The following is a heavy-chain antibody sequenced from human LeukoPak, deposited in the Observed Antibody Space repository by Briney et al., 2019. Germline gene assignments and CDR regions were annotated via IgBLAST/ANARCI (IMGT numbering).Heavy chain of an antibody. Sequence: GGSLRLSCAASGFTFSDYYMSWIRQTPGQGLEWVSYISSSGSTIYYTDSVKGRFTISRDNAKNSLYLQMNSLRAEDTAVYYCARGPFWSGYYDDWGQGTLVTVSS. J-gene: IGHJ4*02. D-gene: IGHD3-3*01. CDR1: GFTFSDYY. CDR3: ARGPFWSGYYDD. CDR2: ISSSGSTI. V-gene: IGHV3-11*01.